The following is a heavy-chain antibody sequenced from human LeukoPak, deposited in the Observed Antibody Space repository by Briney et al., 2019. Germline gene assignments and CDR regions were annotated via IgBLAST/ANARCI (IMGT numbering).Heavy chain of an antibody. CDR3: ARTNLDCKKGIRYDY. V-gene: IGHV1-18*01. CDR1: GYTFTSYG. D-gene: IGHD2-8*01. CDR2: ISAYNGNT. Sequence: PGASVKVSCKASGYTFTSYGISWVRQAPGQGLEWMGWISAYNGNTNYAQKLQGRVTMTTDTSTSTAYMELRSLRSDDAAVYYCARTNLDCKKGIRYDYWGQGTLVTVSS. J-gene: IGHJ4*02.